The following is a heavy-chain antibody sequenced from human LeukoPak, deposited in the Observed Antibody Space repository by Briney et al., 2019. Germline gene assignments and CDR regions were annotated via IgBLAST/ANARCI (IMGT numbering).Heavy chain of an antibody. Sequence: SETLSLTCAVYGGSFSGYYWSWIRQPPGKGLEWIGEINHSGSTNYNPSLKSRVTISVDTSKNQFSLRLDSVTAADTAVYYCARSRAFNSGAFDPWGQGSLVTVSS. V-gene: IGHV4-34*01. D-gene: IGHD1-26*01. CDR2: INHSGST. CDR1: GGSFSGYY. CDR3: ARSRAFNSGAFDP. J-gene: IGHJ5*02.